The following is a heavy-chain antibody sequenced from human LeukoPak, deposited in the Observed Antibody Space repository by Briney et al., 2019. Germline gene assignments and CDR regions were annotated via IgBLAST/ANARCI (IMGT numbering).Heavy chain of an antibody. Sequence: PGRSLRLSCAASAFIFSNYGMHWVCQAPGKGLEWVAVIWYDGSNKYYADSVKGRFTISRDNSKNTLYLQMNSLRAEDTAVYYCAKGDYGDYFGQGTLVTVSS. CDR3: AKGDYGDY. J-gene: IGHJ4*02. CDR1: AFIFSNYG. V-gene: IGHV3-33*06. CDR2: IWYDGSNK.